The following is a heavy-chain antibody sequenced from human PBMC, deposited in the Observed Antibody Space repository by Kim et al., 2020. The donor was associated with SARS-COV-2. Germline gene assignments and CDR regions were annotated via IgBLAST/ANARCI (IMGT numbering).Heavy chain of an antibody. CDR3: ARDGDLYSSGKDAFDI. CDR2: IKQDGNQK. V-gene: IGHV3-7*01. CDR1: GFTFSSYW. Sequence: GGSLRLSCAASGFTFSSYWMTWVRQAPGKGLEWVANIKQDGNQKYYVDSVKGRFTISRDNAKNSLYLQMNSLRAEDTDVYYCARDGDLYSSGKDAFDIWGQGTMVTVSS. D-gene: IGHD6-19*01. J-gene: IGHJ3*02.